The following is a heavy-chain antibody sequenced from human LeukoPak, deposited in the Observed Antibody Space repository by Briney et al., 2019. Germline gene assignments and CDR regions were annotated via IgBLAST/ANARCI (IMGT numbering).Heavy chain of an antibody. CDR2: INPNSGGT. CDR1: GYTFTGYY. D-gene: IGHD5-18*01. CDR3: ARDGGYSYGLYYFDY. J-gene: IGHJ4*02. Sequence: ASVKVSCKASGYTFTGYYMHWVRQAPGQGLEWMGWINPNSGGTNYAQKFQGRVTMNRDTSISTAYMELSRLRSYDTAVYYCARDGGYSYGLYYFDYWGQGTLVTVSS. V-gene: IGHV1-2*02.